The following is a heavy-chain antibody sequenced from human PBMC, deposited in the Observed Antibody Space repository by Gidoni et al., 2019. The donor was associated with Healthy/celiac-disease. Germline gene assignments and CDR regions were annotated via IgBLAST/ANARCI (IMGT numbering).Heavy chain of an antibody. Sequence: EVQLLESGGGLVQPGGSLRLSCSASGFTFRSYAMSWVRQAPGKGLEWVSAISGSGGSTYYADSVKGRFTISRDNSKNTLYLQMNSLRAEDTAVYYCAKINWNDGHRDYWGQGTLVTVSS. J-gene: IGHJ4*02. CDR3: AKINWNDGHRDY. D-gene: IGHD1-20*01. CDR1: GFTFRSYA. V-gene: IGHV3-23*01. CDR2: ISGSGGST.